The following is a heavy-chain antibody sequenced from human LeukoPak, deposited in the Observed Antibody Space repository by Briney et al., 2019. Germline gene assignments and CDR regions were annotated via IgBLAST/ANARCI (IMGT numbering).Heavy chain of an antibody. V-gene: IGHV3-64*01. D-gene: IGHD1-26*01. CDR3: ARVKMGATVSDYYYYYMDV. CDR2: IISHGGNT. Sequence: GGSLRLSCTAYGFSFSSYTMHWVRQAPGKGLEYVSAIISHGGNTHYTNSVKGRFTISRDNSKNTLYLQMGSLRPDDMAVYYCARVKMGATVSDYYYYYMDVWGKGTTVTVSS. J-gene: IGHJ6*03. CDR1: GFSFSSYT.